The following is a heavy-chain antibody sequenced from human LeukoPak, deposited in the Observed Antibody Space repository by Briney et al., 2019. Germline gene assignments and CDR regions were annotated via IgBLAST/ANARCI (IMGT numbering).Heavy chain of an antibody. Sequence: QAGGSLRLSCAASGFTFSNYAMSWVRQAPGKGLEWVSTISGSGGNTYYTDSVKGRFTISRDNSKSTLFLQMNSLRAEDTAVYYCARVRYCSTNRCYDREFDNWGQGTLVTVSS. D-gene: IGHD2-2*01. CDR3: ARVRYCSTNRCYDREFDN. J-gene: IGHJ4*02. CDR2: ISGSGGNT. CDR1: GFTFSNYA. V-gene: IGHV3-23*01.